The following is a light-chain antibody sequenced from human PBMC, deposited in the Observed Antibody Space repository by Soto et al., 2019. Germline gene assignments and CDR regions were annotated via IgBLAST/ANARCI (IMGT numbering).Light chain of an antibody. J-gene: IGLJ2*01. CDR1: SSNIGSNT. CDR2: SNN. V-gene: IGLV1-44*01. Sequence: QPVLTQPPSEYGTPGQRVTISCSGSSSNIGSNTVNWYQQLPGTAPKLLIYSNNQRPSGVPDRFSGSKSGTSASLAISGLQSEDEADYYCAACDDSLNGLVVFGGVTKLTVL. CDR3: AACDDSLNGLVV.